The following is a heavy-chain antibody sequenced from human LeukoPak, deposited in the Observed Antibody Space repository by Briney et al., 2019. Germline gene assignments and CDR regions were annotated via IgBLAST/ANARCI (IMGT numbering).Heavy chain of an antibody. D-gene: IGHD6-13*01. J-gene: IGHJ5*02. CDR3: ARLTGRAAAGFDP. Sequence: PSQTLSLTCTVSGGSISSGSYYWRWLRQPAGKGLEWIGRIYTSGSTNYNPSLKSRVTISVDTSKNQFSLKLSSVTAADTAVYYCARLTGRAAAGFDPWGQGTLVTVSS. CDR1: GGSISSGSYY. V-gene: IGHV4-61*02. CDR2: IYTSGST.